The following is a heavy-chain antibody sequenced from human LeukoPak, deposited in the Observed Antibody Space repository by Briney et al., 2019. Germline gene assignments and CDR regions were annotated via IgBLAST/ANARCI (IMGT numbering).Heavy chain of an antibody. CDR3: ARVSGGELLDYFDY. D-gene: IGHD1-26*01. V-gene: IGHV1-2*02. CDR1: GYTFTDYY. CDR2: LNPNTGGT. J-gene: IGHJ4*02. Sequence: GASVKVSCKASGYTFTDYYMHWVRQAPGQGLEWMGWLNPNTGGTNYAQKLQGRVTMTRDTSISTAYMELSRLRSDDTAVYYCARVSGGELLDYFDYWGQGTLVTVSS.